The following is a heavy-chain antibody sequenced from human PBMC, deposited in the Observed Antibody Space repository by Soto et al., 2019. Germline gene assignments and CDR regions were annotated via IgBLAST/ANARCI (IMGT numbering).Heavy chain of an antibody. CDR3: ARVTFGGGSVWFDP. Sequence: ASVKVSFKASGYTFTSYGISWVRQAPGQGLEWMGWTSAYNGNTNYAQKLQGRVTMTTDTSTSTAYMELRSLRSDDTAVDYCARVTFGGGSVWFDPWGQGTLVTVSS. J-gene: IGHJ5*02. V-gene: IGHV1-18*01. CDR2: TSAYNGNT. D-gene: IGHD2-15*01. CDR1: GYTFTSYG.